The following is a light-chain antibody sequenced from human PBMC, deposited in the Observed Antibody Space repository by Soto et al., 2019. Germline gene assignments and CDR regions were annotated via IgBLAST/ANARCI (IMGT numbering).Light chain of an antibody. J-gene: IGKJ4*01. CDR3: QQYFSYPLT. Sequence: AIRMTQFPSSSPAPTGARSTIPCLAIQGFTSLLAWYQVKPGKAPRLLIYTASYLEMGVPSRFSGSGSGTDFTLTISSLQSEDFAVYYCQQYFSYPLTFGGGTKVEIK. V-gene: IGKV1-8*01. CDR1: QGFTSL. CDR2: TAS.